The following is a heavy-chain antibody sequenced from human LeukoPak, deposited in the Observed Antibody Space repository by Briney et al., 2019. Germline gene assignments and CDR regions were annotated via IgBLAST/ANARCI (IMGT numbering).Heavy chain of an antibody. CDR1: GGSISSYY. CDR3: ARVGGTNYYYYGMDV. Sequence: SETLSLTCTVSGGSISSYYWSWIRQPPGKGLEWIGYIYYSGSTNYNPSLKSRVTISLDTSKNQFSLKLSSVTAADTAVYYCARVGGTNYYYYGMDVWGQGTTVTVSS. D-gene: IGHD1-1*01. CDR2: IYYSGST. V-gene: IGHV4-59*01. J-gene: IGHJ6*02.